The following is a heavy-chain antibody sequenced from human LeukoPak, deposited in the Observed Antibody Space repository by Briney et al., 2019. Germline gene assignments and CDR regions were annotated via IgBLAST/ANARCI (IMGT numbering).Heavy chain of an antibody. CDR2: ISGSGGST. CDR1: GFTFSCSG. J-gene: IGHJ4*02. Sequence: GGSLRLSCAASGFTFSCSGMSWVRQAPGKGLEWVSAISGSGGSTYYADSVKGRFTISRDNSKNTLYLQMNSLRAEDTAVYYCAKDRVRGVIYYFDYWGQGTLVTVSS. CDR3: AKDRVRGVIYYFDY. V-gene: IGHV3-23*01. D-gene: IGHD3-10*01.